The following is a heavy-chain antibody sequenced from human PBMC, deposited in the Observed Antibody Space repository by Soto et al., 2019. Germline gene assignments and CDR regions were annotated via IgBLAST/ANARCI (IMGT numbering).Heavy chain of an antibody. CDR2: INHSGTT. CDR3: ARKPIYHFFAGYYSVDY. V-gene: IGHV4-34*01. CDR1: GGSFSDYY. J-gene: IGHJ4*02. Sequence: SETLSLTCAVFGGSFSDYYWTWILQPPWKGLEWIGEINHSGTTSYNPSLKSRLTISVDTSNNQFSLKLSSVTAADTAVYYCARKPIYHFFAGYYSVDYWGQGTLVTVSS. D-gene: IGHD3-9*01.